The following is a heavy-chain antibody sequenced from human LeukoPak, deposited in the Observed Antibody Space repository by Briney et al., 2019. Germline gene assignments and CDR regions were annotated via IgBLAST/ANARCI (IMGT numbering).Heavy chain of an antibody. CDR3: AREPSLNY. V-gene: IGHV3-74*01. CDR2: INFDGSMT. CDR1: GFSLPNYW. J-gene: IGHJ4*02. Sequence: GGSLRLSCAASGFSLPNYWIHWVRQAPGKGLVWVSRINFDGSMTNYADSVKGRFTISRDNSKNTLYLQMNSLRAEDTAVYYCAREPSLNYWGQGTLVTVSS.